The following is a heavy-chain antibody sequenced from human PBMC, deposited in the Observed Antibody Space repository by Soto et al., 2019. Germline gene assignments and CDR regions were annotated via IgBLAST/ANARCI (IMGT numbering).Heavy chain of an antibody. CDR2: IYYSGVT. D-gene: IGHD3-10*01. V-gene: IGHV4-31*03. CDR3: ARDLRGRRSGRFDP. CDR1: GDPITSGGFY. J-gene: IGHJ5*02. Sequence: QVQLQESGPGLVKPSETLSLTCTLSGDPITSGGFYWTWIRQHPAKGLEWIGYIYYSGVTSYNPSLKSRATISVDTSKNQFSLNLSSVSAADTAMYYCARDLRGRRSGRFDPWGQGTLVTVSS.